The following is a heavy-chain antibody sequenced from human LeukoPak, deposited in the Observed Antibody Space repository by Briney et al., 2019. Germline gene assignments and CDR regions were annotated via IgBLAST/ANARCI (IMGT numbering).Heavy chain of an antibody. V-gene: IGHV4-39*07. CDR2: IYYSGST. D-gene: IGHD3-22*01. Sequence: SETLSLTCTVSGGSISSYYWGWIRQPPGKGLEWIGSIYYSGSTYYNPSLKSRVTISVDTSKNQFSLKLSSVTAADTAVYYCAATYYYDSSGYYRDYWGQGTLVTVSS. CDR3: AATYYYDSSGYYRDY. CDR1: GGSISSYY. J-gene: IGHJ4*02.